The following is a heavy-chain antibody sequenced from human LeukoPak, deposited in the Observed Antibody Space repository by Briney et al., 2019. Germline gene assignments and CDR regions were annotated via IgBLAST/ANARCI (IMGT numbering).Heavy chain of an antibody. J-gene: IGHJ4*02. CDR3: ARLVNY. V-gene: IGHV1-2*02. D-gene: IGHD2-8*02. CDR2: IDPNSGGT. Sequence: ASVKVSCTASGYTFTGYYIHWVRPAPGQGLEWMGWIDPNSGGTNYAQKFQGRVTLTRDTSISTVYMELSRLRFDDTAVYYCARLVNYWGQGTLVTVSS. CDR1: GYTFTGYY.